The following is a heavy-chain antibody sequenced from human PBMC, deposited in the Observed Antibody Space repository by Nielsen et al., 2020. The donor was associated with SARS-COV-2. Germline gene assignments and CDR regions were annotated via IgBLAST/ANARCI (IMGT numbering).Heavy chain of an antibody. CDR1: GFTFDDYA. D-gene: IGHD1-1*01. CDR3: AKARTRVGATFAS. J-gene: IGHJ5*02. V-gene: IGHV3-9*01. CDR2: ISWNSGAI. Sequence: GGSLRLSCAASGFTFDDYAMHWVRQAPGKGLEWVSGISWNSGAIGYADSVKGRFTISRDNAKNSLYLQMNSLRAEDTALYYCAKARTRVGATFASWGQGTLVTVSS.